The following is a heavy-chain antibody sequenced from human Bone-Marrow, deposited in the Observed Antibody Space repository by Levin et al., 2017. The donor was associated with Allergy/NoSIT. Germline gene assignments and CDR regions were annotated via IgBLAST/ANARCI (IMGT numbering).Heavy chain of an antibody. CDR2: IYYSGST. D-gene: IGHD5-18*01. Sequence: PSETLSLTCTVSGGSISSYYWSWIRQPPGKGLEWIGYIYYSGSTNYNPSLKSRVTISVDTSKNQFSLKLSSVTAADTAVYYCTRLRDTAMGLDYWGQGTLVTVSS. V-gene: IGHV4-59*08. J-gene: IGHJ4*02. CDR3: TRLRDTAMGLDY. CDR1: GGSISSYY.